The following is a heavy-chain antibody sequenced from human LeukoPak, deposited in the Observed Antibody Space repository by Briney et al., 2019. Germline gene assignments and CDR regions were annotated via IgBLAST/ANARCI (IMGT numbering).Heavy chain of an antibody. V-gene: IGHV3-11*01. D-gene: IGHD3-10*01. CDR3: ARADYYGSGSYSHFDY. J-gene: IGHJ4*02. Sequence: SSIGSTIYYADSVKGRFTISRDNAKNSLYLQMNSLRAEDTAVYYCARADYYGSGSYSHFDYWGQGTLVTVSS. CDR2: SSIGSTI.